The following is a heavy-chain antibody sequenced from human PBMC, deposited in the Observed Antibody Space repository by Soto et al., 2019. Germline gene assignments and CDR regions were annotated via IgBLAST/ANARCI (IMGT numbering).Heavy chain of an antibody. CDR1: GGSISSGDYY. J-gene: IGHJ5*02. CDR3: ARWWSGSRQGFDP. Sequence: QVQLQESGPGLVKPSQTLSLTCTVSGGSISSGDYYWSWIRQHPGKGLEWIGYIYYSGSTYYNPSPKSRVTTAVDTSKNQCSLKLSPVTAADTAVYYCARWWSGSRQGFDPWGQGTLVTVSS. V-gene: IGHV4-31*03. D-gene: IGHD3-3*01. CDR2: IYYSGST.